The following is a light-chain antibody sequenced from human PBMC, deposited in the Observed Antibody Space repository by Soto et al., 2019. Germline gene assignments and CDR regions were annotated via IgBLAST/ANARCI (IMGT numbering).Light chain of an antibody. V-gene: IGKV1-39*02. Sequence: DIQMTHSPSSLSASVGDGVTITARAGQSISSYLNWYQQKPGKAPKLLISAASSLQSGVPSRFSGSGSGTDFTLTISRLEPEDFAVYYCQRYGSSPPWTFGQGTKVDIK. CDR3: QRYGSSPPWT. CDR1: QSISSY. CDR2: AAS. J-gene: IGKJ1*01.